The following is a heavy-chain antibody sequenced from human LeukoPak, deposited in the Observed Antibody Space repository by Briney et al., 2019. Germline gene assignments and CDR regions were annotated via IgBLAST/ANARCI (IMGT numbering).Heavy chain of an antibody. Sequence: ASVKVSCKASGYTFTSYDINWVRQATGQGLEWMGWMNPNSGNTGYAQKFQGRVTITRNTSISTAYMELSSLRSEDTAVYYCARGWRSRGDYYYCMDVWGKGTTVTVSS. V-gene: IGHV1-8*03. J-gene: IGHJ6*03. D-gene: IGHD1-26*01. CDR1: GYTFTSYD. CDR2: MNPNSGNT. CDR3: ARGWRSRGDYYYCMDV.